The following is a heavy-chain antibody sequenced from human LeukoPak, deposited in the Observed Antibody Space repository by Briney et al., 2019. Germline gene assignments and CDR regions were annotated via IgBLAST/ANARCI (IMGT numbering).Heavy chain of an antibody. CDR1: GGSISSSSYY. D-gene: IGHD3-22*01. V-gene: IGHV4-39*01. J-gene: IGHJ4*02. CDR3: AKSYYDSSPDY. CDR2: IYYSGST. Sequence: SETLSLTCTVSGGSISSSSYYWGWIRQPPGKGLEWIVSIYYSGSTNYNPSLKSRVTISVETSKNQFSLKLNSVTAADTAVYFCAKSYYDSSPDYWGQGTLVTVSS.